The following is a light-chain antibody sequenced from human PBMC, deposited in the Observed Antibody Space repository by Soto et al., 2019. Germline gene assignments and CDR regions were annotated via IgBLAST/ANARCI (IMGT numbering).Light chain of an antibody. CDR1: QSISSG. J-gene: IGKJ1*01. V-gene: IGKV1-5*01. CDR3: QQYNSYL. CDR2: DAS. Sequence: DMQMTQSPSTLSASVGDRVTITCRASQSISSGLAWYQQKPGKAPKLLIFDASSLQSGVPSRFSGSGSGTEFTLTISSLQPDDFATYYCQQYNSYLFGQGTKVDI.